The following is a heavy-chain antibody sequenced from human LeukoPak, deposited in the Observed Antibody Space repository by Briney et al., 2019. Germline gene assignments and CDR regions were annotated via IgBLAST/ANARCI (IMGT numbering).Heavy chain of an antibody. CDR2: ISGSGGST. V-gene: IGHV3-23*01. CDR3: AREALEWSPPDI. D-gene: IGHD3-3*01. J-gene: IGHJ3*02. CDR1: GFTFSSYG. Sequence: GGSLRLSCAASGFTFSSYGMSWVRQAPGKGLEWVSAISGSGGSTYYADSVKGRFTISRDNSKNTQYLQMNNMRTEDTAVYYCAREALEWSPPDIWGQGTTVTVSS.